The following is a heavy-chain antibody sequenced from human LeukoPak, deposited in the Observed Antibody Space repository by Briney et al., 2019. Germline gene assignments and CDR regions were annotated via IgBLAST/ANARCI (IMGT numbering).Heavy chain of an antibody. CDR2: INPSGGST. J-gene: IGHJ4*02. V-gene: IGHV1-46*01. Sequence: ASVTVSCRASGYTFTSYYMHWVRQAPGQGLEWMGIINPSGGSTSYAQKFQGRVTMTRDMSTSTVYMELSSLRSEDTAVYYCARDPGYYDSSGYYLLGALDYWGQGTLVTVSS. CDR1: GYTFTSYY. D-gene: IGHD3-22*01. CDR3: ARDPGYYDSSGYYLLGALDY.